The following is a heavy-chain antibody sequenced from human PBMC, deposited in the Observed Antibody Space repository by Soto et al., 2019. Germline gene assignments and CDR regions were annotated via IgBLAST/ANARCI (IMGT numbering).Heavy chain of an antibody. D-gene: IGHD3-9*01. CDR2: IIPIFGTA. Sequence: ASVKVSCKASGGTFSSYAISWARQAPGQGLEWMGGIIPIFGTANYAQKFQGRVTITADESTSTAYMELSSLRSEDTAVYYCASTIATAYAMDFSDTAPTLT. V-gene: IGHV1-69*13. CDR1: GGTFSSYA. CDR3: ASTIATAYAMDF. J-gene: IGHJ6*04.